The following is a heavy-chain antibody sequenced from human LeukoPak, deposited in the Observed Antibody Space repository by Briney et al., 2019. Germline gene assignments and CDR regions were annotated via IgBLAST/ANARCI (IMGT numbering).Heavy chain of an antibody. CDR3: ARDHNYAFDN. J-gene: IGHJ4*02. CDR1: GFPFIEYS. CDR2: IGIDSGNT. Sequence: GGSLRLSCTASGFPFIEYSMNWVRQAPGKELEWISYIGIDSGNTKYADSVRGRFTISADKAKNSLYLQMNSLRVEDTAVYYCARDHNYAFDNWGQGTLVSFAS. V-gene: IGHV3-48*01. D-gene: IGHD1-1*01.